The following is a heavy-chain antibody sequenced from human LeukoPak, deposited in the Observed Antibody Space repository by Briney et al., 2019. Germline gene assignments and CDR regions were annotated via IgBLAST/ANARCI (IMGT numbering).Heavy chain of an antibody. CDR1: GGSISSGGYY. J-gene: IGHJ6*03. CDR3: ARVTDYYYFMDV. Sequence: SETLSLTCTVSGGSISSGGYYWSWIRQPPGKGLEWIGYIYDSGSTYYNPSLKSRVTMSVDRSKNQFSLKLNSVTAADTAVYYCARVTDYYYFMDVWGKGTTVTVSS. CDR2: IYDSGST. V-gene: IGHV4-30-2*01.